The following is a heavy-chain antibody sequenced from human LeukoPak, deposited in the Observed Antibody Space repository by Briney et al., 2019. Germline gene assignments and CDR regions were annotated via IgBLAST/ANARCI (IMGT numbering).Heavy chain of an antibody. Sequence: GSLRLSCAASGFTFSSYSMNWVRQAPGKGLEWVSSISSSSYIYYADSVKGRFTISRDNAKNSLYLQMNSLRAEDTAVYYCAREPGYYYDSSATFDYWGQGTLVTVSS. CDR1: GFTFSSYS. V-gene: IGHV3-21*01. J-gene: IGHJ4*02. CDR3: AREPGYYYDSSATFDY. CDR2: ISSSSYI. D-gene: IGHD3-22*01.